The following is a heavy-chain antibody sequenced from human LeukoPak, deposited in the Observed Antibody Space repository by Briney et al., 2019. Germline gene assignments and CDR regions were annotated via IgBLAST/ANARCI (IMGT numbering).Heavy chain of an antibody. J-gene: IGHJ4*02. CDR1: GFTFSRYA. V-gene: IGHV3-48*03. D-gene: IGHD2-21*02. CDR2: ISSSGNTI. Sequence: GGSLRLSCAASGFTFSRYAMSRVRQAPGKGLEWLSYISSSGNTIYYADSVKGRFTISRDNAKNSLYLQMNSLRAEDTAVYYCARVSVTSRNDYWGQGTLVTVSS. CDR3: ARVSVTSRNDY.